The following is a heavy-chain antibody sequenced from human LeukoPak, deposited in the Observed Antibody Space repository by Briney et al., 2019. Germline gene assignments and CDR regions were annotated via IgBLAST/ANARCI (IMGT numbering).Heavy chain of an antibody. Sequence: PSETLSLTCTVSGYSISSGYYWGWIRQPPGEGLEWIGSIYHSGGTYYNPSLKSRVTMSVDTSKNQFSLKLRSVTAADTAVYYCASSITVTTDYWGQGILVTVSS. CDR1: GYSISSGYY. CDR3: ASSITVTTDY. D-gene: IGHD4-17*01. V-gene: IGHV4-38-2*02. CDR2: IYHSGGT. J-gene: IGHJ4*02.